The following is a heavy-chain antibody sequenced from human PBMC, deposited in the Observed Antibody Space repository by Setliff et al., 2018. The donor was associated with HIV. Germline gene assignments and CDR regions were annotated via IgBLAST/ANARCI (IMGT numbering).Heavy chain of an antibody. CDR1: GLTSSTNW. D-gene: IGHD2-8*01. V-gene: IGHV3-74*01. J-gene: IGHJ4*02. Sequence: GGSLRLSCAASGLTSSTNWMHWVRQAPGKGLVWVSGINSDGSSTNYADSVEGRFTISRDNAKNSLYLVMNDLRADDTATYYCARDRLTNVRYWTSDYWGQGTLVTVSS. CDR3: ARDRLTNVRYWTSDY. CDR2: INSDGSST.